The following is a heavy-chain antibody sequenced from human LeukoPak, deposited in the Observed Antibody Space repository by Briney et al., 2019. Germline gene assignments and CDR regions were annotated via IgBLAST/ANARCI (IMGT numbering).Heavy chain of an antibody. J-gene: IGHJ4*02. Sequence: PGGSLRLSCAASGFTFDDYAMHWVRQAPGKGLEWVSGISWNSGSIGYADSVKGRFTISRDNAKNSLYLQMNSLRAEDTALYYCAKDHYDILTGLPDYWGQGTLVTVSS. CDR2: ISWNSGSI. CDR3: AKDHYDILTGLPDY. V-gene: IGHV3-9*01. D-gene: IGHD3-9*01. CDR1: GFTFDDYA.